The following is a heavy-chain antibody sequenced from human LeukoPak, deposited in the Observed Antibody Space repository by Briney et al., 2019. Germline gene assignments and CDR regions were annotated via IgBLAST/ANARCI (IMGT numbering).Heavy chain of an antibody. CDR3: AKDTNYDILTGYYTPFDY. V-gene: IGHV3-21*04. Sequence: GGSLRLSCAASGFTFSSYSMNWVRQAPGKGLEWVSSISSSSSYIYYADSVKGRFTISRDNSKNTLYLQMNSLGAEDTAVYYCAKDTNYDILTGYYTPFDYWGQGTLVTVSS. CDR1: GFTFSSYS. CDR2: ISSSSSYI. J-gene: IGHJ4*02. D-gene: IGHD3-9*01.